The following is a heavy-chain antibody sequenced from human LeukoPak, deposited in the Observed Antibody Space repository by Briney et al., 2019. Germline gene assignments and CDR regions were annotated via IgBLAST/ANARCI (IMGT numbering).Heavy chain of an antibody. CDR1: GGSISSYY. CDR2: IYYSGST. V-gene: IGHV4-59*08. D-gene: IGHD3-10*01. CDR3: ARHRDYYGSGSTPTKYPYYYYYYGMDV. J-gene: IGHJ6*02. Sequence: SEALSLTCTVSGGSISSYYWSWIRQPPGKGLEWIGYIYYSGSTNYNPSLKSRVTISVDTSKNQFSLKLSSVTAADTAVYYCARHRDYYGSGSTPTKYPYYYYYYGMDVWGQGTTVTVSS.